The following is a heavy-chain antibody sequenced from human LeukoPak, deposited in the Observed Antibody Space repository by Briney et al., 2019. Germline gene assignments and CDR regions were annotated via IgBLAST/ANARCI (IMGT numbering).Heavy chain of an antibody. D-gene: IGHD4-17*01. J-gene: IGHJ4*02. CDR3: AREATVTPRGEFDY. V-gene: IGHV4-34*01. CDR1: GGSFSGYY. CDR2: IYHSGST. Sequence: SETLSLTCAVYGGSFSGYYWSWIRQPPGKGLEWIGEIYHSGSTNYNPSLKSRVTISVDKSKNQFSLKLSSVTAADTAVYYCAREATVTPRGEFDYWGQGTLVTVSS.